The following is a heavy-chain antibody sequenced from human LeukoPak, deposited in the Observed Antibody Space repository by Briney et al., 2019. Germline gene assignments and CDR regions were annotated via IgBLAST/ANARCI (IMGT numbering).Heavy chain of an antibody. CDR1: GGSISSYH. J-gene: IGHJ3*01. CDR2: IYYSGST. Sequence: SVTLSLTCTVSGGSISSYHWGWIRQPPGKGLEWIGYIYYSGSTNYNPSLKSRVTISIDASKNQFSLWLSSVTAADTAVYHCASARLGSGLEGAFDVWGQGTMVTVSS. V-gene: IGHV4-59*01. CDR3: ASARLGSGLEGAFDV. D-gene: IGHD6-25*01.